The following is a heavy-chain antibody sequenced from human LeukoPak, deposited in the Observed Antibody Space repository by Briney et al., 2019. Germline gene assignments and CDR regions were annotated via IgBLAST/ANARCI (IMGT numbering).Heavy chain of an antibody. D-gene: IGHD3-10*01. CDR3: ARQEGSSFDS. Sequence: GESLKISCKGSGYSFTNYWIGWVRQMPGKGLEWMGIIYPGGSDTRYSPSFQGQVTVSADKSISTAYLQWSNLKASDTAMYYCARQEGSSFDSWGQGTLVTVSS. CDR1: GYSFTNYW. V-gene: IGHV5-51*01. CDR2: IYPGGSDT. J-gene: IGHJ4*02.